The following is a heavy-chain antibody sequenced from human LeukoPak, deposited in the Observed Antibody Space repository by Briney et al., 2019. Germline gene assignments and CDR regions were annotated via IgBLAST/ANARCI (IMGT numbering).Heavy chain of an antibody. Sequence: ASVKVSCKASGYTFTSYYMHWVRQAPGQGLEWMGIINPSGGSTSYAQKFQGRVTMTRDTSTSTVYMELSSLRSEDTAVYYCARDRPYDILTGYPPLGYYYGMDVWGQGTTVTVSS. J-gene: IGHJ6*02. D-gene: IGHD3-9*01. CDR3: ARDRPYDILTGYPPLGYYYGMDV. V-gene: IGHV1-46*01. CDR1: GYTFTSYY. CDR2: INPSGGST.